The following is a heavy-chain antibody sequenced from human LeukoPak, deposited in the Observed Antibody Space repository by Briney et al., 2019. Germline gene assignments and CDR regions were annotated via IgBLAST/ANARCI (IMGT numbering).Heavy chain of an antibody. D-gene: IGHD3-10*01. J-gene: IGHJ6*02. V-gene: IGHV4-39*07. CDR2: IYYSGST. CDR1: GGSISSSSYY. Sequence: SETLSLTCTVSGGSISSSSYYWGWIRQPPGKGLEWIGSIYYSGSTYYNPSLKSRVTISVDTSKNQFSLKLSSVTAAVTAVYYCARGVWFGEFKNYGMDVWGQGTTVTVSS. CDR3: ARGVWFGEFKNYGMDV.